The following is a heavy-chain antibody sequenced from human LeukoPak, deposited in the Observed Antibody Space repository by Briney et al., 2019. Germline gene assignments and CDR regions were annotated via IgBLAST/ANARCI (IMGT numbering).Heavy chain of an antibody. V-gene: IGHV1-2*02. Sequence: GASVKVSCKASGYTLTGYYMHWGRQAPGQGLEGMGWINPNSGDTNYAQKFQGRVTMTRDTSISTAYMELSSLRSDDTAVYYCSRDFGEPTGYYMDVWGKGTTVTVSS. CDR3: SRDFGEPTGYYMDV. J-gene: IGHJ6*03. D-gene: IGHD3-3*01. CDR2: INPNSGDT. CDR1: GYTLTGYY.